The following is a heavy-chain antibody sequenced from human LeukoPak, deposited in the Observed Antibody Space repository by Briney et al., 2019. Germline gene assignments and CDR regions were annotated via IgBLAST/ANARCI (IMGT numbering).Heavy chain of an antibody. CDR2: IYYYGST. Sequence: SETLSLTCTVSGDSVTSSSYSWGWIRQSPGKGLEWIGTIYYYGSTNYNPSLKSRITLSVDTSKNQFSLNLSSVTAADTAVYYCARGPTAIGGYSGPFDYWGQGTLVTVSS. D-gene: IGHD5-12*01. CDR3: ARGPTAIGGYSGPFDY. J-gene: IGHJ4*02. CDR1: GDSVTSSSYS. V-gene: IGHV4-39*07.